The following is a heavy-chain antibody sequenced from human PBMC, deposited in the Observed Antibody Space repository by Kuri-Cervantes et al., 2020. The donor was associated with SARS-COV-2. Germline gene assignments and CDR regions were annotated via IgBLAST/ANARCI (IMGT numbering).Heavy chain of an antibody. D-gene: IGHD3-22*01. CDR2: IKQDSSEK. V-gene: IGHV3-7*01. CDR3: ARDPYDSSGYPYYFDY. J-gene: IGHJ4*01. CDR1: GFTFSSYW. Sequence: GGSLRHPCAASGFTFSSYWMSWVRQAPGKGLGWVANIKQDSSEKYYVDCVKGRFNISRDHSKISLYLQMNSLRAEDTAVYYCARDPYDSSGYPYYFDYWGQGTLVTVSS.